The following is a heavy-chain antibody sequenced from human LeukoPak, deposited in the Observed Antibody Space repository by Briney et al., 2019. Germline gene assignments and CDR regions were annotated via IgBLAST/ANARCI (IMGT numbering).Heavy chain of an antibody. CDR1: GGSFSGYY. J-gene: IGHJ6*02. V-gene: IGHV4-34*01. D-gene: IGHD2-2*01. CDR3: ARGGRCSSTSCNYYYYGMDV. Sequence: SETLSLTCAVYGGSFSGYYWSWIRQPPRKGLEWIGEINHSGSTNYNPSLKSRVTISVDTSKNQFSLKLSSVTAADTAVYYCARGGRCSSTSCNYYYYGMDVWGQGTTVTVSS. CDR2: INHSGST.